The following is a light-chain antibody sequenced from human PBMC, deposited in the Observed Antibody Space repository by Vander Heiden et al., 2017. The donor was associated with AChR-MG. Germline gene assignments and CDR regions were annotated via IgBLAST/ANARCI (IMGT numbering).Light chain of an antibody. V-gene: IGKV1-5*03. CDR1: QNINTW. CDR3: QQYDMYPNT. CDR2: QAS. J-gene: IGKJ2*01. Sequence: DIQMIQPPSTLSAYVGDRVTITCRASQNINTWLAWYQQKPGEAPKLLIYQASGLEGGVPSRFSGSGSGTEFTLTISSLQPDDSATYYCQQYDMYPNTFGQGTKLEIK.